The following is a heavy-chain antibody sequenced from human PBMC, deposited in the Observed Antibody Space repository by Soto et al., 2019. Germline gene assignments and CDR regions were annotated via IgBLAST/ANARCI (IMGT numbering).Heavy chain of an antibody. CDR1: GFIFSNDA. V-gene: IGHV3-23*01. CDR3: AKGRPRIAARPGYFDY. Sequence: EVQLLESGGGLVQPGGSLRLSCAASGFIFSNDAMSWVRQAPGKGLEWVSGISGSGGSTYYEDSVKGRFTISRDNSQNTLYLQMNSLRAEDTAVYYCAKGRPRIAARPGYFDYWGQGTLVTVSS. D-gene: IGHD6-6*01. J-gene: IGHJ4*02. CDR2: ISGSGGST.